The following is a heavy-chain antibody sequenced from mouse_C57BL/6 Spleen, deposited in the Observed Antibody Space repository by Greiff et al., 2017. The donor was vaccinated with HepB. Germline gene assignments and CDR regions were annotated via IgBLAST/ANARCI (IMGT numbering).Heavy chain of an antibody. CDR2: IWSGGST. CDR1: GFSLTSYG. D-gene: IGHD2-3*01. J-gene: IGHJ1*03. Sequence: QVQLQQSGPGLVQPSQRLSITCTVSGFSLTSYGVHWVRQSPGKGLEWLGVIWSGGSTDYNAAFISRLSISKDNSKSQVFFKMNSLQADDTAIYYCARNRGSMMVTTWYFDVWGTGTTVTVSS. CDR3: ARNRGSMMVTTWYFDV. V-gene: IGHV2-2*01.